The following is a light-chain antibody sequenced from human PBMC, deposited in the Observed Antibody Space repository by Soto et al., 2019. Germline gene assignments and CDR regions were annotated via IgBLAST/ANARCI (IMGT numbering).Light chain of an antibody. Sequence: DIQMTQSPSSLSASVGDIVTITCRASQSISSYLNWYQQKPGKAPKLLIYAASSLQSGVPSRFSGSGSGTDFTLTISSLQPEDFATYYCQQSYSTHLTFGGGTKVDIK. CDR1: QSISSY. J-gene: IGKJ4*01. V-gene: IGKV1-39*01. CDR3: QQSYSTHLT. CDR2: AAS.